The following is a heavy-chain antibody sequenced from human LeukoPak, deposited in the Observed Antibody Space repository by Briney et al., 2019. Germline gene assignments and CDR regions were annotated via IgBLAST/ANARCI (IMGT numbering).Heavy chain of an antibody. CDR1: GFTFSDYY. V-gene: IGHV3-11*04. D-gene: IGHD6-13*01. J-gene: IGHJ4*02. CDR2: ISSSGSTI. Sequence: GGSLRLSCAASGFTFSDYYMSWIRQAPGKGLEWVSYISSSGSTIYYADSVKGRFTISRDNAKNTLSLQMNSLRAEDTAVYYCATDILGSSWSRWGQGTLVTVSS. CDR3: ATDILGSSWSR.